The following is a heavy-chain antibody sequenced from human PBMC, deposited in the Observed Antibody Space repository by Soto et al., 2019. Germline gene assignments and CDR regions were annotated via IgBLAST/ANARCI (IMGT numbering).Heavy chain of an antibody. CDR2: IYHSGST. CDR1: GGPISSSNW. Sequence: QVQLQESGPGLVKPSGTLSLTCAVSGGPISSSNWWSWVRQPPGKGLEWIGEIYHSGSTNYNPSLKSRVTISVDKSKNQFSLKLSSVTAADTAVYYCARDLGYCSSTSCYEGDYWGQGTLVTVSS. J-gene: IGHJ4*02. CDR3: ARDLGYCSSTSCYEGDY. D-gene: IGHD2-2*01. V-gene: IGHV4-4*02.